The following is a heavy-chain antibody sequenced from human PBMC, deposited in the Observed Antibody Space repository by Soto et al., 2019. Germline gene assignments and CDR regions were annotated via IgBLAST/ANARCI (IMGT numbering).Heavy chain of an antibody. D-gene: IGHD3-3*01. CDR2: IYYSGST. CDR1: GGSISSSSYY. V-gene: IGHV4-39*01. CDR3: ARRFSLEWSGWFDP. J-gene: IGHJ5*02. Sequence: SETLSLTCTVSGGSISSSSYYWGWIRQPPGKGLEWIGSIYYSGSTYYNPSLKSRVTISVDTSKNQFSLKLSSVTAADTAVYYCARRFSLEWSGWFDPWGQGTLVTVSS.